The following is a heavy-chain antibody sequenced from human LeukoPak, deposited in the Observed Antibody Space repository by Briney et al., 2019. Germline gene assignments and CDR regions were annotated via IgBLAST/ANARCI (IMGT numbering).Heavy chain of an antibody. CDR1: GGSFSVYY. V-gene: IGHV4-34*01. CDR3: ARRRSSSWYFTNFDY. Sequence: PSETLSLTCAVYGGSFSVYYWSWIRQPPGKGLEWIGEINHSGSTNYNPSLKSRVTISVDTSKNQFSLKLSSVTAADTAVYYCARRRSSSWYFTNFDYWGQGTLVTVSS. D-gene: IGHD6-13*01. CDR2: INHSGST. J-gene: IGHJ4*02.